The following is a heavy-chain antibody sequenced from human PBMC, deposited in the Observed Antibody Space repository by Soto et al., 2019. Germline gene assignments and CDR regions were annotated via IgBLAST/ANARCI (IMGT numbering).Heavy chain of an antibody. CDR1: GGSISKFY. CDR2: VYATGTT. Sequence: QVQLQESGPGVVKPSETLSLSCTVSGGSISKFYWSWIRKTAGKGLEWMGRVYATGTTDYNPSLRSRVSMSVDISKKTFSLRLTSVTAPDTGVYYCVRDGSKTLRDWFDPWGQGKSVTVSS. J-gene: IGHJ5*02. CDR3: VRDGSKTLRDWFDP. V-gene: IGHV4-4*07.